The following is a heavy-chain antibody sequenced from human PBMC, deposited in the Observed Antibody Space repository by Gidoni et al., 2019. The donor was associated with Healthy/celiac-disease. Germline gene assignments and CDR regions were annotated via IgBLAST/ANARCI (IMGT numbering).Heavy chain of an antibody. V-gene: IGHV4-34*01. J-gene: IGHJ4*02. CDR1: GGSFSGYY. CDR3: ARARLAARLPHFDY. D-gene: IGHD6-6*01. CDR2: INHSGST. Sequence: QVQLQPWGAGLLKPSETLSLTCAVYGGSFSGYYWSWIRQPPGKGLEWIGEINHSGSTNYNPSLKSRVTISVDTSKNQFSLKLSSVTAADTAVYYCARARLAARLPHFDYWGQGTLVTVSS.